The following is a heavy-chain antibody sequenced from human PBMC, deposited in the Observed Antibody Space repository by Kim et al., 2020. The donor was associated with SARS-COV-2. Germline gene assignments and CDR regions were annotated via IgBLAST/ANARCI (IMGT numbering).Heavy chain of an antibody. CDR1: GYTFTSYA. CDR3: ARADYYDSSGYYFHGYFQH. D-gene: IGHD3-22*01. V-gene: IGHV7-4-1*02. J-gene: IGHJ1*01. Sequence: ASVKVSCKASGYTFTSYAMNWVRQAPGQGLEWMGWINTNTGNPTYAQGFTGRFVFSLDTSVSTAYLQISSLKAEDTAVYYCARADYYDSSGYYFHGYFQHWGQGTLVTVSS. CDR2: INTNTGNP.